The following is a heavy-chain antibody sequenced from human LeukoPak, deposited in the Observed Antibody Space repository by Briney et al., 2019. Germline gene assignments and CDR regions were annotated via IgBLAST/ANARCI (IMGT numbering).Heavy chain of an antibody. D-gene: IGHD6-13*01. V-gene: IGHV4-34*01. J-gene: IGHJ4*02. Sequence: SETLSLTCAVYGGSFSGYYWSWIRQPPGKGLEWIGEINHSGSTNYNPSLKSRVTISVDTSKNQFSLKLSSVTAADTAVYYCARGLAAAGTGGYYFDYWGRGTLVTVSS. CDR2: INHSGST. CDR3: ARGLAAAGTGGYYFDY. CDR1: GGSFSGYY.